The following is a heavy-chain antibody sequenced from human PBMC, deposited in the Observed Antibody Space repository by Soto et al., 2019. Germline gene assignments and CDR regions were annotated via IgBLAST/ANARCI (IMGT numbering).Heavy chain of an antibody. Sequence: ESLSLTCTVSGGSISSYYWSWIRQPPGKGLEWIGYIYYSGSTNYNPSLKSRVTISVDTSKNQFSPKLSSVTAADTAVYYCASGVVPAALYDYWGQGTLVTVSS. D-gene: IGHD2-2*01. V-gene: IGHV4-59*01. CDR2: IYYSGST. CDR3: ASGVVPAALYDY. CDR1: GGSISSYY. J-gene: IGHJ4*02.